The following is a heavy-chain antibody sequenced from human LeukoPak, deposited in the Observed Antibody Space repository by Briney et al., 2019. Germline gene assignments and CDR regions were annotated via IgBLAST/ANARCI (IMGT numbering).Heavy chain of an antibody. CDR1: GGSISSSSYY. D-gene: IGHD6-13*01. V-gene: IGHV4-39*01. CDR2: IYYSGST. Sequence: SETLSLTCTVSGGSISSSSYYWGWIRQPPGKGLEWVGSIYYSGSTYYNPSLKSRVTISVDTSKNQFSLKLSSVTAADTAVYYCARNGWREQLLPFDYWGQGTLVTVSS. J-gene: IGHJ4*02. CDR3: ARNGWREQLLPFDY.